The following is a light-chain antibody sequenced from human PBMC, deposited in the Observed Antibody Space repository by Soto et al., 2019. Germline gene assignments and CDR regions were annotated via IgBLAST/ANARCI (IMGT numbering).Light chain of an antibody. CDR3: LQHGSYPRT. V-gene: IGKV1-17*01. CDR1: QGIRDD. CDR2: AAS. J-gene: IGKJ1*01. Sequence: DIHMTQSPSSLSASVGDRVTITCRASQGIRDDLAWYQQKPGRAPKRLIYAASTLQSGVPLRFSGSGSGTEFTLTISSLKPEDIATYYCLQHGSYPRTFGQGTKVDIK.